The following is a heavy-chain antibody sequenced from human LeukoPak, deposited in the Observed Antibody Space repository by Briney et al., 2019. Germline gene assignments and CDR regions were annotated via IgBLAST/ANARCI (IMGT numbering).Heavy chain of an antibody. CDR3: ARALGDYGNNLVYYFDY. V-gene: IGHV1-2*02. D-gene: IGHD4-17*01. CDR2: INPNSGGT. J-gene: IGHJ4*02. CDR1: GYTFTAYY. Sequence: ASVTVTFKASGYTFTAYYIHWVRQAPAQGQEWMGCINPNSGGTNYAKKFQCRVTMTRDTSISTAYMNLSRLTSDDRAMYYCARALGDYGNNLVYYFDYWGQGTLVTVSS.